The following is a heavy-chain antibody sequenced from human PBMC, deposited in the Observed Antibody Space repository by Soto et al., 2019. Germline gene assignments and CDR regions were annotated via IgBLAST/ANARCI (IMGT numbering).Heavy chain of an antibody. CDR1: GASINNYY. CDR2: TSYSGTT. Sequence: KPSETLSLTCTVSGASINNYYWSWIRQPPGKGLEWIAYTSYSGTTNYNPSLKSRVTISIDSSKNQLSLKLSSVTAADTAVFYCARETGGTHPRYFDFWGQGTLVTVSS. V-gene: IGHV4-59*01. CDR3: ARETGGTHPRYFDF. D-gene: IGHD2-8*02. J-gene: IGHJ4*02.